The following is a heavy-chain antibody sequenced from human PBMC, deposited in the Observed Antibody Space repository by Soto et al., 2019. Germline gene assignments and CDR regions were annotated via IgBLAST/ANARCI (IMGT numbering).Heavy chain of an antibody. CDR2: ISGSGGST. J-gene: IGHJ6*02. V-gene: IGHV3-23*01. Sequence: PGGSLRLSCAASGFTFSSYAMSWVRQAPGKGLEWVSAISGSGGSTYYADSVKGRFTISRDNSKNTLYLQMNSLRAEDTAVYYCAKGSPFLEWARSYYYGMDVSGQGTTVTVYS. CDR3: AKGSPFLEWARSYYYGMDV. D-gene: IGHD3-3*02. CDR1: GFTFSSYA.